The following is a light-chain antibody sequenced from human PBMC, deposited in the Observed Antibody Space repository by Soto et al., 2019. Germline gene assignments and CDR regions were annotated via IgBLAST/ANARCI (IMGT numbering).Light chain of an antibody. J-gene: IGKJ5*01. CDR3: QQRSNCLIT. CDR1: QSVRHY. Sequence: EIVLTQSPATLSLTPGERATLSCRASQSVRHYLAWYQQKPGQAPRLLIYDASNRATGIPARFRGSGSGTDFTLTISSLEPEDFAVYYCQQRSNCLITFGQGTRLEIK. V-gene: IGKV3-11*01. CDR2: DAS.